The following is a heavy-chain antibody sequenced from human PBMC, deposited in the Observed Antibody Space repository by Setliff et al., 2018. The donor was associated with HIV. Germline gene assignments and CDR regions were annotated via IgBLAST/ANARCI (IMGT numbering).Heavy chain of an antibody. CDR2: INHSGST. CDR1: GGSLSGHY. J-gene: IGHJ4*02. D-gene: IGHD3-3*01. Sequence: PSETLSLTCAVYGGSLSGHYWSWIRQPPGKGLEWIGEINHSGSTNYNPSLESRVTISLDTSNNQFSLNLTSLTAADTAVYYCARFLGWRGFDYWGQGTLVTVSS. V-gene: IGHV4-34*01. CDR3: ARFLGWRGFDY.